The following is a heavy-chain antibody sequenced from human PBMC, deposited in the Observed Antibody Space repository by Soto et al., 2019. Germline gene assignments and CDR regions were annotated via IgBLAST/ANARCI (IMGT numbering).Heavy chain of an antibody. CDR2: IYPGDSDT. D-gene: IGHD3-10*01. J-gene: IGHJ6*02. CDR3: ARRGALRGEYYYYGMDV. V-gene: IGHV5-51*01. CDR1: GYSFTSYW. Sequence: GESLKISCKGSGYSFTSYWIGWVRQIPGKGLEWMGIIYPGDSDTRYSPSFQGQVTISADKSISTAYLQWSSLKASDTAMYYCARRGALRGEYYYYGMDVWGQGTTVTVSS.